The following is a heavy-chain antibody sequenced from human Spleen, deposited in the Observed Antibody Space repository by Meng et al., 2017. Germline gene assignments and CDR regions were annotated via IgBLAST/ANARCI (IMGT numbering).Heavy chain of an antibody. J-gene: IGHJ6*02. Sequence: GESLKISCAASGFTFSSSEMNWVRQAPGRGLEWVSSISPSSSYIHFADSVKGRFTISRDNAKNSLYLEKNSLRAEDTAVYYCARGYGDTGHGMDVWGQGTTVTVSS. D-gene: IGHD4-17*01. CDR3: ARGYGDTGHGMDV. V-gene: IGHV3-21*01. CDR2: ISPSSSYI. CDR1: GFTFSSSE.